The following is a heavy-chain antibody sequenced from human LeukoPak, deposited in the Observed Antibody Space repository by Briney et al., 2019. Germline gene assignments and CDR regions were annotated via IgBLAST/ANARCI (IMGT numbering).Heavy chain of an antibody. J-gene: IGHJ4*02. V-gene: IGHV4-59*06. CDR2: IYYSGSS. CDR3: AQITGTRGDFDY. Sequence: PSGTLSHTCPVSGCTISRYYWNWLRQHPGKGLEGIGYIYYSGSSYYNPSLQSRGTTSVDTSKNQYSLKLSSATAADTAVYYCAQITGTRGDFDYWGQGTLVTVSS. CDR1: GCTISRYY. D-gene: IGHD3-10*01.